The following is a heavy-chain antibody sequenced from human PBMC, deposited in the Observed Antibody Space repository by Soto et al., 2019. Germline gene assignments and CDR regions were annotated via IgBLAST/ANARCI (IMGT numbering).Heavy chain of an antibody. V-gene: IGHV3-23*01. D-gene: IGHD2-2*01. CDR3: ARSYCSSTSCYLPWYYYYMDV. J-gene: IGHJ6*03. Sequence: GGSLRLSCAASGFTFSSYAMSWVRQAPGKGLEWVSAISGSGGSTYYADSVKGRFTISRDNSKNTLYLQMNSLRAEDTAVYYCARSYCSSTSCYLPWYYYYMDVWGKGTTVTVSS. CDR2: ISGSGGST. CDR1: GFTFSSYA.